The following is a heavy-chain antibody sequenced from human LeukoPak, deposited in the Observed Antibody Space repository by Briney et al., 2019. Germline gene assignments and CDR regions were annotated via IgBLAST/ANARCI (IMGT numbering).Heavy chain of an antibody. J-gene: IGHJ4*02. CDR2: INTDGSST. D-gene: IGHD3-9*01. CDR3: ARGDILTGSYFDY. Sequence: GGSLRLSCAASGFTFSSYWMHWFRQAPGKGLVWVSRINTDGSSTSYADSVKGRFTISRDNAKNTLYLQMNSLRAEDTAVYYCARGDILTGSYFDYWGQGTLVTVSS. V-gene: IGHV3-74*01. CDR1: GFTFSSYW.